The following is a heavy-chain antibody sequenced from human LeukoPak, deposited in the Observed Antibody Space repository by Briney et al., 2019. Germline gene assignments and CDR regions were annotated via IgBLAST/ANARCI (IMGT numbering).Heavy chain of an antibody. D-gene: IGHD5-12*01. CDR1: GGSISCGGYY. J-gene: IGHJ2*01. Sequence: SQTLSLTCTVSGGSISCGGYYWSWVRQHPGKGLEWIGYIYYSGSTYYTPSLKNRVTISVATSKNQFSLRLSSVTAVDTAVYYCARGGGGYSWYFDLWGRGTLVTVSS. V-gene: IGHV4-31*03. CDR2: IYYSGST. CDR3: ARGGGGYSWYFDL.